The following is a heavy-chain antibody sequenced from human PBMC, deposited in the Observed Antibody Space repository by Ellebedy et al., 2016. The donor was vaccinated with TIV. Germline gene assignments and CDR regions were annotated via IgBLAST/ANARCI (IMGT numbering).Heavy chain of an antibody. CDR1: GFAFSSLG. D-gene: IGHD2-21*01. V-gene: IGHV3-33*03. CDR2: IWHDGSKK. CDR3: ASAFSRKTFVIAY. Sequence: GESLKISCAASGFAFSSLGMHCVRQAPGKGLEWVAVIWHDGSKKHYGDSVKGRFTISRDNSKNTLFLEMSDLRADHTAIYFCASAFSRKTFVIAYWGQGTLVTVSS. J-gene: IGHJ4*02.